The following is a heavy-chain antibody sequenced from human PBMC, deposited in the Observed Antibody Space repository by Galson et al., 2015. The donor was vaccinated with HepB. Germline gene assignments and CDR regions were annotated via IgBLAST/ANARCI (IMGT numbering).Heavy chain of an antibody. CDR3: ARDEGSKVVVAATTTYYYGMDV. CDR1: GDSVSSNRAA. D-gene: IGHD2-15*01. V-gene: IGHV6-1*01. J-gene: IGHJ6*02. CDR2: TYDRSKWYN. Sequence: CAISGDSVSSNRAAWNWIRQSPSRGLEWLGRTYDRSKWYNDYAVSVKSRITINPDTSKNQFSLQLNSVTPEDTAVYYCARDEGSKVVVAATTTYYYGMDVWGQGTTVTVSS.